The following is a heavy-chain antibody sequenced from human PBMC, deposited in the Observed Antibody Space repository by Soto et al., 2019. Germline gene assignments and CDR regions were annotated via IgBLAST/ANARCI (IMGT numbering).Heavy chain of an antibody. V-gene: IGHV5-51*01. CDR2: LYPGDSDT. D-gene: IGHD1-26*01. CDR1: GYGFSSYW. J-gene: IGHJ4*02. Sequence: PGESLKISCKGSGYGFSSYWIAWVRQMPGKGLEWIGMLYPGDSDTKSTPSVQGRVTIAADRSTSTAYLHWGSLTASDTAMYFCARREKWDDFEYWGQGSLVTVSS. CDR3: ARREKWDDFEY.